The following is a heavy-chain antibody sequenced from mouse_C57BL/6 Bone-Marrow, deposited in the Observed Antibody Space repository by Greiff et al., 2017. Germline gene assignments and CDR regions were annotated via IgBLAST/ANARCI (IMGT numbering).Heavy chain of an antibody. J-gene: IGHJ3*01. Sequence: EVQLQQSGPELVKPGASVKISCKASGYTFTDYYMNWVKQSPGKSLEWIGDINPNNGGTSYNQKFKGKATLTVDKSSSTAYMELRSLTSEDSAVYYCARSHGTWFAYWGQGTLVTVSA. CDR1: GYTFTDYY. CDR2: INPNNGGT. D-gene: IGHD4-1*01. V-gene: IGHV1-26*01. CDR3: ARSHGTWFAY.